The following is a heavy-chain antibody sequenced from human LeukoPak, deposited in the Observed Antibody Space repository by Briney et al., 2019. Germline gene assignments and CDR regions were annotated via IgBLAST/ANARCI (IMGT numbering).Heavy chain of an antibody. Sequence: GGSLRLSCAASGLTVSYNYMSWVRQAPGKGLEWVSIIYRGGSTSYADSVKGRFTISRDISTNTVFLQMNSLRADDTAVYYCARGKSDFPFDAWGQGTLVTVSS. J-gene: IGHJ5*02. CDR3: ARGKSDFPFDA. V-gene: IGHV3-66*01. CDR2: IYRGGST. CDR1: GLTVSYNY. D-gene: IGHD3-3*01.